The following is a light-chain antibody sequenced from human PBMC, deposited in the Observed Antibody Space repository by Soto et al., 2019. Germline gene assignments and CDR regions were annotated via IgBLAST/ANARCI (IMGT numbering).Light chain of an antibody. V-gene: IGLV1-51*01. CDR1: SSNVGSDY. CDR2: DNN. CDR3: GTWDSSLSAFV. Sequence: QSVLTQPPSVSAAPGQKVTISCSGSSSNVGSDYVSWYQQLPGTAPKLLIYDNNKRPSGIPDRFSGSKSGTSATLGITGLQTGGEADYYCGTWDSSLSAFVFGTGTKSPS. J-gene: IGLJ1*01.